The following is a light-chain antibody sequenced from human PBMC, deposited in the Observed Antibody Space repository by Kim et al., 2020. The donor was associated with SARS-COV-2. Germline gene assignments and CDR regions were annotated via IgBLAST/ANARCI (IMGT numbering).Light chain of an antibody. CDR3: NSYTMSSTPL. V-gene: IGLV2-14*03. J-gene: IGLJ2*01. CDR2: DVS. Sequence: GQSLTISCTGTSSDIGTYNYVSWYQQYPGKAPKLMIYDVSVRPSGVSNRFSGSKSGNTASLTISGLQAEDEADYYCNSYTMSSTPLFGGGTQLTVL. CDR1: SSDIGTYNY.